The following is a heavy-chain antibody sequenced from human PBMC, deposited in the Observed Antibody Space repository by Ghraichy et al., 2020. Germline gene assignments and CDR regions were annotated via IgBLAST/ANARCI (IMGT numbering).Heavy chain of an antibody. CDR2: IYYSGST. CDR1: GGSISSYY. CDR3: ARVGYSSSWYDHHYYYYMDV. D-gene: IGHD6-13*01. J-gene: IGHJ6*03. Sequence: SQTLSLTCTVSGGSISSYYWSWIRQPPGKGLEWIGYIYYSGSTNYNPSLKSRVTISVDTSKNQFSLKLSSVTAADTAVYYCARVGYSSSWYDHHYYYYMDVWGKGTTVTVSS. V-gene: IGHV4-59*01.